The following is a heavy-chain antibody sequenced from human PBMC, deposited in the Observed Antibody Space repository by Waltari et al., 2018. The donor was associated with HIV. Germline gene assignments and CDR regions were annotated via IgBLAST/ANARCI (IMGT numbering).Heavy chain of an antibody. V-gene: IGHV3-7*01. CDR1: GFKFSSFW. J-gene: IGHJ6*02. D-gene: IGHD3-3*01. CDR2: IKEDGSEK. Sequence: EVQLVESGGDLVQPGESLRLSCAASGFKFSSFWMNWVRQAPGKGLEWVANIKEDGSEKYYVDSVKGRFTISRDNVKNSLYLQMNSLRAEDTAVYYCARDASYFDFWSGGYYYYGLDVWGQGTTVTVSS. CDR3: ARDASYFDFWSGGYYYYGLDV.